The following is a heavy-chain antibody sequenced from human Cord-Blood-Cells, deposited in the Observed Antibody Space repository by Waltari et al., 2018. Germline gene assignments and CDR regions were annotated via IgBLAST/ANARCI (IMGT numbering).Heavy chain of an antibody. Sequence: QVQLQQWGAGLLKPSETLSPTCAVYGGSLSGYYWSWIRQPPGKGLEGSGETNHSGRTNYNPSLKSRVTISVDTSKNQFSLKLSSVTAADTAVYYCARRKKTYSSSWYWFDPWGQGTLVTVSS. J-gene: IGHJ5*02. CDR2: TNHSGRT. D-gene: IGHD6-13*01. CDR3: ARRKKTYSSSWYWFDP. CDR1: GGSLSGYY. V-gene: IGHV4-34*01.